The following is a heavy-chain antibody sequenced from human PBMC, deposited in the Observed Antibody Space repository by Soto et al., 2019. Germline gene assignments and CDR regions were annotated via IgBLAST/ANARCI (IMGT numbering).Heavy chain of an antibody. Sequence: QVQLQQSGPGLVEPSQTLSLTCAVSGGSISSEYFHWTWIRQSPGKGLEWIGYIHYTGSIMYNPSIKSRLTMSVDTTKNQFSLQLTSVTAADTAVYFSAREDNGGDRDYYGLDVWGQGTTVTVSS. CDR3: AREDNGGDRDYYGLDV. D-gene: IGHD2-21*02. J-gene: IGHJ6*02. V-gene: IGHV4-30-4*08. CDR1: GGSISSEYFH. CDR2: IHYTGSI.